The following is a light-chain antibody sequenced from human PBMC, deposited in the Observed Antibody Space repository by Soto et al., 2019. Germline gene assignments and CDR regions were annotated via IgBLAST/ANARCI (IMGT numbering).Light chain of an antibody. V-gene: IGLV2-11*01. CDR1: SSDVGGYNY. Sequence: QSALTHPLSVSWSPGQSVTIACTGTSSDVGGYNYVSWHQQHPGKAPKLMIYDVSKRPSGVPDRFSGSKSGNTASLTISGLQAEDEADYYCCSYVGSYTYVFGTGTKVT. J-gene: IGLJ1*01. CDR2: DVS. CDR3: CSYVGSYTYV.